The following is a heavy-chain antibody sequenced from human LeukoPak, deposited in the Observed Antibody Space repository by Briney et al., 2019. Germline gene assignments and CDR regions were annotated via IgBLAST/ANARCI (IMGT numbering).Heavy chain of an antibody. V-gene: IGHV1-69*13. Sequence: SVKVSCKASVGTFTSYAISWVRQAPGQGLEWRGGIIPNFGTANYAQKFQGRVTITADESTSTAYMELSSLRSEDTAVYYCARGAGLCSGGSCYDYYYGMDVWGKGTTVTVSS. CDR3: ARGAGLCSGGSCYDYYYGMDV. CDR1: VGTFTSYA. D-gene: IGHD2-15*01. J-gene: IGHJ6*04. CDR2: IIPNFGTA.